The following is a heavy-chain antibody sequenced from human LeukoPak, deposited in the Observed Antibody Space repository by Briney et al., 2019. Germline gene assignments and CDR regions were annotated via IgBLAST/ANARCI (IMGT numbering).Heavy chain of an antibody. CDR3: AKTKLERLNYYYGMDV. J-gene: IGHJ6*02. CDR1: GFTFSSYG. Sequence: GGSLRLSCAASGFTFSSYGMHRVRQAPGKGLEWVAVIWYDGSNKYYADSVKGRFTISRDNSKNTLYLQMNSLRAEDTAVYYCAKTKLERLNYYYGMDVWGQGTTVTVSS. V-gene: IGHV3-33*06. D-gene: IGHD1-1*01. CDR2: IWYDGSNK.